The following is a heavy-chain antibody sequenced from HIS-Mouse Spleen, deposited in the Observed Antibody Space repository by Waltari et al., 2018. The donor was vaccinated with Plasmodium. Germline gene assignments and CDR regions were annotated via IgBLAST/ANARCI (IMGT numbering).Heavy chain of an antibody. D-gene: IGHD6-19*01. CDR3: ARGSAGDAFDI. J-gene: IGHJ3*02. CDR2: ISPYNGNT. Sequence: QVPLVQSGAEVTKPGASVKVSCKASVSTFTNYGIRWVRQAPGQGLEWMGWISPYNGNTHFAQKLQGRVTMTTDTSTSTAYMELRSLRSDDTAVYYCARGSAGDAFDIWGQGTMVTVSS. V-gene: IGHV1-18*01. CDR1: VSTFTNYG.